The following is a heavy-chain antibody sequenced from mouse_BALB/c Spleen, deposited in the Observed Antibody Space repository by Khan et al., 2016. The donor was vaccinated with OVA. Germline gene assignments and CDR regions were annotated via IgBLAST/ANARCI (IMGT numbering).Heavy chain of an antibody. CDR1: GYTFTNYG. CDR2: INTYTGEP. J-gene: IGHJ1*01. CDR3: ARTYYSYDRYFDV. Sequence: QIQLVQSGPELKKPGETVKISCKASGYTFTNYGMNWVKQAPGKGLKWMGWINTYTGEPTYADDFKGRFAFSLETSASTAYLQISNLKHEDMATFFCARTYYSYDRYFDVWGAGTTVTVSS. V-gene: IGHV9-1*02. D-gene: IGHD2-14*01.